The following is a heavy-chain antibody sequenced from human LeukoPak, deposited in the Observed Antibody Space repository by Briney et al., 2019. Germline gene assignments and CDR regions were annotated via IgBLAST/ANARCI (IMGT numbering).Heavy chain of an antibody. Sequence: GGSLRLSCAASGFTFDDYGMSWVRQAPGKGLEWVSGINWNGGSTGYADSVKGRFTISRDNAKNSLYLQMNSLRAEDTALYYCARESVVVAAKAYYYYMDVWGKGTTVTVSS. CDR3: ARESVVVAAKAYYYYMDV. J-gene: IGHJ6*03. CDR2: INWNGGST. V-gene: IGHV3-20*04. D-gene: IGHD2-15*01. CDR1: GFTFDDYG.